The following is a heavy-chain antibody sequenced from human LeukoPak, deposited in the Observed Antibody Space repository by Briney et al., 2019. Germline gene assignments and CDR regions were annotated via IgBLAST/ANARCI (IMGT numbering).Heavy chain of an antibody. CDR1: GFTFSSYE. Sequence: GGSLRLSCAASGFTFSSYEMNWVRQAPGKGLEWVSYISSSGSTMYYADSVKGRFTISRDNAKNSLYLQMNSLRAEDTAVYYCARGGYDYDYWGQGTLVTVSS. CDR3: ARGGYDYDY. V-gene: IGHV3-48*03. CDR2: ISSSGSTM. J-gene: IGHJ4*02. D-gene: IGHD5-12*01.